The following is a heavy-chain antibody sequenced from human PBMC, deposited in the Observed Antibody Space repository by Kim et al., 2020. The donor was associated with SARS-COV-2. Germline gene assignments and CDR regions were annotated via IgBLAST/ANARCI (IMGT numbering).Heavy chain of an antibody. CDR3: AKDVFMWFGVLWGGMDV. V-gene: IGHV3-23*01. CDR1: GFTFSSYA. Sequence: GGSLRLSCAASGFTFSSYAMSWVRQAPGKGLEWVSSISGSDGNTYYAQSVKGRFTISRDNSKNTLYLQIYSLRAEDTAVYYCAKDVFMWFGVLWGGMDVWGQGTTVTVSS. CDR2: ISGSDGNT. D-gene: IGHD3-10*01. J-gene: IGHJ6*02.